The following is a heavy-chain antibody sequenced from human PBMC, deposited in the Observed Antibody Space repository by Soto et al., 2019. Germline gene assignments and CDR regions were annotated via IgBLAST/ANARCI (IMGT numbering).Heavy chain of an antibody. CDR3: AREPWLPHYYYYGMDV. Sequence: PGGSLSLSCAASGFTVSSNYMSWVRQAPGKGLEWVSVIYSGGSTYYADSVKGRFTISRDNSKNTLYLQMNSLRAEDTAVYYCAREPWLPHYYYYGMDVWGQGTTVTVSS. J-gene: IGHJ6*02. D-gene: IGHD6-19*01. CDR2: IYSGGST. CDR1: GFTVSSNY. V-gene: IGHV3-66*01.